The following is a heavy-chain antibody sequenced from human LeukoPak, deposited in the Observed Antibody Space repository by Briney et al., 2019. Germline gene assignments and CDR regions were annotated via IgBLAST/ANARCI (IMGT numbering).Heavy chain of an antibody. CDR3: ARGGYSGSDWTT. CDR1: GDSISSYY. Sequence: PSETPSLTCTVSGDSISSYYWSWIRQPPGKGLEWIAYIYHSGDTRYNPSLKSRVTISVDTSKSQFSLKLSSVTAADTAVYYCARGGYSGSDWTTWGQGTRVTVSS. V-gene: IGHV4-59*01. D-gene: IGHD5-12*01. CDR2: IYHSGDT. J-gene: IGHJ5*02.